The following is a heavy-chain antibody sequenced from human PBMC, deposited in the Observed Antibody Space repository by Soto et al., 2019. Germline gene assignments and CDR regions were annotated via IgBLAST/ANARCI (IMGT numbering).Heavy chain of an antibody. CDR2: SHQSGIT. CDR3: VRTVAVAGTNVPDYFDH. CDR1: SYAISNGYY. Sequence: SETLSLTCAVSSYAISNGYYWGWVRQPPGKGLEWIGDSHQSGITHHSPSLKGRVITSMLTSKNQFSLDLISVTAADTAVYYCVRTVAVAGTNVPDYFDHWGQGIQVTVSS. J-gene: IGHJ4*02. D-gene: IGHD6-19*01. V-gene: IGHV4-38-2*01.